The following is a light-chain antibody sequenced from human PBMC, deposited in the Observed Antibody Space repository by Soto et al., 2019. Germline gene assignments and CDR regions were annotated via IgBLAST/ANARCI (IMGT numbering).Light chain of an antibody. Sequence: EIVLTQSPGTLSLSPGERATLSCRASQSVSSSYLAWYQQKPGQAPRLLIYGASSRATFIPDRFSGSGSGTDFTLPIRRLEPEDLALYYCQQYGISPRTFGQGTKLDIK. CDR1: QSVSSSY. V-gene: IGKV3-20*01. CDR3: QQYGISPRT. CDR2: GAS. J-gene: IGKJ2*01.